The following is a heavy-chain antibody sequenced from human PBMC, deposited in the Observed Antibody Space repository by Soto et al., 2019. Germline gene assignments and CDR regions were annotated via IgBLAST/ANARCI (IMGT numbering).Heavy chain of an antibody. CDR3: ARVVNDFWSGYSSYYYYYYMDV. Sequence: SETLSLTCTVSGGSISSYYWSWIRQPPGKGLEWIGYIYYSGSTNYNPSLKSRVTISVDTSKYQFSLKLSSVTAADTAVYYCARVVNDFWSGYSSYYYYYYMDVWGKGTTVTVSS. J-gene: IGHJ6*03. V-gene: IGHV4-59*01. CDR2: IYYSGST. D-gene: IGHD3-3*01. CDR1: GGSISSYY.